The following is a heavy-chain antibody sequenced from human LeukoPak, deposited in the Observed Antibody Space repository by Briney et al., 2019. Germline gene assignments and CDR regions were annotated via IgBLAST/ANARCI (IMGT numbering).Heavy chain of an antibody. J-gene: IGHJ6*02. CDR1: RFSLSGYW. CDR2: ISPEGSGT. D-gene: IGHD2-8*02. CDR3: TRVQAGRSGLMDV. V-gene: IGHV3-74*03. Sequence: TGGSLRLSCAASRFSLSGYWMHWVRQAPGKGLVWVSRISPEGSGTTYADSVKGRFTISRDTAKNTVSLQMNSLRDEDAAVYHCTRVQAGRSGLMDVWGRGTTVTVSS.